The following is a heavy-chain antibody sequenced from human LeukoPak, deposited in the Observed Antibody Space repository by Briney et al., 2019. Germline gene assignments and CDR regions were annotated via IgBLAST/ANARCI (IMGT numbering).Heavy chain of an antibody. CDR3: AREMASLDY. V-gene: IGHV1-69*13. CDR2: IIPIFGTA. D-gene: IGHD5-24*01. CDR1: GGTFSSYA. J-gene: IGHJ4*02. Sequence: VASVTVSCKASGGTFSSYAISCVRQAPGQGLEWMGGIIPIFGTANYAQKFQGRVTITADESTSTAYMELSSLRSEDTAVYYCAREMASLDYWGQGTLVTVSS.